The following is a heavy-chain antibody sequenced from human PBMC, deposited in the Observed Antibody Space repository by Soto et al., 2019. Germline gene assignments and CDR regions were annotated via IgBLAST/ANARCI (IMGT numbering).Heavy chain of an antibody. J-gene: IGHJ4*02. CDR2: IDPSDSYT. CDR1: GYSFTSYW. Sequence: GESLKISCKGSGYSFTSYWISWVRQMPGKGLEWMGRIDPSDSYTNYSPSFQGHVTISADKSISTAYLQWSSLKASDTAMYYCARHIPTYYYDSSGYYLDYLGRGTLVTVSS. V-gene: IGHV5-10-1*01. CDR3: ARHIPTYYYDSSGYYLDY. D-gene: IGHD3-22*01.